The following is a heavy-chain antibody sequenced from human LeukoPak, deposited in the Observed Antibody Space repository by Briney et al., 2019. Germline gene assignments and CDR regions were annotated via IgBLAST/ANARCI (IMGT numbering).Heavy chain of an antibody. V-gene: IGHV1-2*02. J-gene: IGHJ1*01. CDR3: ATKYYASRSYYSEEYFEH. CDR2: TIPIIGGT. Sequence: ASVKVSCKPSGYTFTGYYMHWVRQAPEEGVGWMGWTIPIIGGTNYAQKLQGRVTMTTDTSISTACMWLSRLRSPETSMYYSATKYYASRSYYSEEYFEHWGQGTLVTVSS. D-gene: IGHD3-10*01. CDR1: GYTFTGYY.